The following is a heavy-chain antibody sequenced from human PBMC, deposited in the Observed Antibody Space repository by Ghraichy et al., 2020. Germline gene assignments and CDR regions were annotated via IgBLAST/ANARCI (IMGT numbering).Heavy chain of an antibody. Sequence: GGSLRLSCAASGFTFSSYGMHWVRQAPGKGLEWVAVISYDGSNKYYADSVKGRFTISRDNSKNTLYLQMNSLRAEDTAVYYCAKVPTIVAPRPVLRYYGMDVWGQGTTVTVSS. J-gene: IGHJ6*02. CDR2: ISYDGSNK. V-gene: IGHV3-30*18. CDR1: GFTFSSYG. D-gene: IGHD5-12*01. CDR3: AKVPTIVAPRPVLRYYGMDV.